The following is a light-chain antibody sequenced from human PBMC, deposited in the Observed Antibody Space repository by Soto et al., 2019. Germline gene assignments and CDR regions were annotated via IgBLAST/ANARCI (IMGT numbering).Light chain of an antibody. CDR3: QQSYGTPWT. CDR1: QNINHY. J-gene: IGKJ1*01. V-gene: IGKV1-39*01. Sequence: DIQMTQSPSSLSASVGDRVTITCRASQNINHYLNWYQQRLGKAPKLLIYAASTLQSGVPSRFRGSASGTDFTLTISGLQPEDFGTYFCQQSYGTPWTFGQGTKVEI. CDR2: AAS.